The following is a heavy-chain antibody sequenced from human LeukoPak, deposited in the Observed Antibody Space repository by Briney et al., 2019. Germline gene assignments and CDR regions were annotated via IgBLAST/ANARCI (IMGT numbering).Heavy chain of an antibody. CDR3: ARERGIAVAGTQESYFDY. J-gene: IGHJ4*02. CDR2: IYSGGST. V-gene: IGHV3-53*01. CDR1: GFTVSSNY. D-gene: IGHD6-19*01. Sequence: PGGSLRLSCAASGFTVSSNYMSWVRQAPGKGLEWVSVIYSGGSTYYADSVKGRFTISRDNSKNTLYLQMNSLRAEDTAVYYCARERGIAVAGTQESYFDYWGQGTLVTVSS.